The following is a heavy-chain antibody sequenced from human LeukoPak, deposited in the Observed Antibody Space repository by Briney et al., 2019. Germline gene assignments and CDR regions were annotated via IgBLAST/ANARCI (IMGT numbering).Heavy chain of an antibody. CDR2: IYYSGST. CDR1: GGSINSYY. D-gene: IGHD5-24*01. V-gene: IGHV4-59*01. J-gene: IGHJ5*02. Sequence: PSETLSLTCTVSGGSINSYYWSWIRQPPGKGLEWIGYIYYSGSTVYNPSLKSRVTISVDTSKNQFSLKMSSVTAADTAVYYCARARDGHINNWFDPWGQGILVTVSS. CDR3: ARARDGHINNWFDP.